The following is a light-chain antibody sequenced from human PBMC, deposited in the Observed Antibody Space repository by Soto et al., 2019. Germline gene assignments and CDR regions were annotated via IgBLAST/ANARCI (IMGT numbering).Light chain of an antibody. Sequence: DIQMTQSPSSLSASVGNRVTITCQASQDIATYLNWYQQKPGKAPNLLIYDASNLETGVPSRFSGGGSGTHFPSTISNLQPEDIATYYCQQYDNLPPTWTFGRGTKVEIE. J-gene: IGKJ1*01. V-gene: IGKV1-33*01. CDR1: QDIATY. CDR2: DAS. CDR3: QQYDNLPPTWT.